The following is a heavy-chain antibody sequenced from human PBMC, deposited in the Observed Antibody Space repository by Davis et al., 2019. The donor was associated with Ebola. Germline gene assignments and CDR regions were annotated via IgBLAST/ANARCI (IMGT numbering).Heavy chain of an antibody. V-gene: IGHV1-69*13. CDR2: IIPIFGTA. D-gene: IGHD1-26*01. CDR3: AREEGYIVGATKSYYYYGMDV. Sequence: SVKVSCKASGGTFSSYAISWVRQAPGQGLEWMGGIIPIFGTANYAQKFQGRVTITADESTSTAYMELSSLRSDDTAVYYCAREEGYIVGATKSYYYYGMDVWGQGTTVTVSS. J-gene: IGHJ6*02. CDR1: GGTFSSYA.